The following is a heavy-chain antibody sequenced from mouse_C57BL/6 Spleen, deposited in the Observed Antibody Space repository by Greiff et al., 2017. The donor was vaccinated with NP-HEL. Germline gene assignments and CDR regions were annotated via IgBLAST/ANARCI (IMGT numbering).Heavy chain of an antibody. V-gene: IGHV1-55*01. D-gene: IGHD1-1*01. Sequence: VQLQQPGAELVKPGASVKMSCKASGYTFTSYWITWVKQRPGQGLEWIGDIYPGSGSTNYNEKFKSKATLTVDTSSSTPYMQLSSLRSEDSAVYYCARAGGSSFFDYWGKGTTVTVAS. CDR2: IYPGSGST. J-gene: IGHJ2*01. CDR1: GYTFTSYW. CDR3: ARAGGSSFFDY.